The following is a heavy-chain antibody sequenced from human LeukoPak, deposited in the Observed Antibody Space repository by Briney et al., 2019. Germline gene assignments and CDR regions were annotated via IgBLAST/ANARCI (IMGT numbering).Heavy chain of an antibody. D-gene: IGHD5-12*01. V-gene: IGHV5-10-1*01. CDR3: ARKGGYGWPRIDY. Sequence: GESLTISCKGSVYSFTSYWISWLRQMPRIGLEWMGRIDPSDSYTDYNPSFQGHVTISADQSISTAYLQWSSLKPSHTAMYYCARKGGYGWPRIDYWGQGTLVTVSS. J-gene: IGHJ4*02. CDR1: VYSFTSYW. CDR2: IDPSDSYT.